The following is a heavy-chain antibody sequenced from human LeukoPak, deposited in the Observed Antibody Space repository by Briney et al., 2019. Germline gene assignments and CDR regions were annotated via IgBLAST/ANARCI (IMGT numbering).Heavy chain of an antibody. D-gene: IGHD3-10*01. J-gene: IGHJ5*02. CDR2: IYYSGST. CDR1: GGSISSYY. Sequence: SETLSPTCTVSGGSISSYYWSWIRQPPGKGLEWIEYIYYSGSTNYNPSLKSRVTISVDTSKNQFSLKLSSVTAADTAVYYCARYYGSGSYRGNWFDPWGQGTLVTVSS. V-gene: IGHV4-59*01. CDR3: ARYYGSGSYRGNWFDP.